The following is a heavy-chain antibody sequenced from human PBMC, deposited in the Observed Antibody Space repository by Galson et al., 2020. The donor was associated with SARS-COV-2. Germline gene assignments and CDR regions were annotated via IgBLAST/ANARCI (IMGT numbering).Heavy chain of an antibody. CDR1: GFTFTNYW. CDR2: INRDGSIT. V-gene: IGHV3-74*01. D-gene: IGHD2-21*01. Sequence: GESLKISCAASGFTFTNYWMHWVRQAPGKGLVWVSRINRDGSITNYADSVKGRFTISRDNAKNTLNLQMNSLRAEDTAVYYCVRAANCGANCHYYFDLWGRGTLVTVSS. J-gene: IGHJ2*01. CDR3: VRAANCGANCHYYFDL.